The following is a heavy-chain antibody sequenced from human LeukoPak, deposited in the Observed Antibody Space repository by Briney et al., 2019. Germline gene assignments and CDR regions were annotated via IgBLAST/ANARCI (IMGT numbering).Heavy chain of an antibody. CDR2: ISYDGSNK. CDR1: RFAFSDYA. J-gene: IGHJ4*02. D-gene: IGHD5-12*01. Sequence: PGGSLRLSCAASRFAFSDYAMHWVRQAPGKGLEWVAVISYDGSNKYYADSVKGRFTISRENSKNTLYLQMNSLRREDTAVYYCARDENTVATGPDYWGQGTLVTVSS. V-gene: IGHV3-30-3*01. CDR3: ARDENTVATGPDY.